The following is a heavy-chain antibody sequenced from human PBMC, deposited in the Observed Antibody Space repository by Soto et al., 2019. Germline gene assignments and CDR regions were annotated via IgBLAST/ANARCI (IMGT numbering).Heavy chain of an antibody. CDR3: PRAIKYGEYSRWFDP. CDR1: GYTFTSYD. J-gene: IGHJ5*02. CDR2: MNPNSGNT. Sequence: QVQLVQSGAEVKKPGASVKVSCKASGYTFTSYDINWVRQATGQGLEYLGWMNPNSGNTGYVQKFQGRVTMTRHTCQNTAYMELGSLRFQDRPAYYYPRAIKYGEYSRWFDPWGQGTLVTVSS. D-gene: IGHD4-17*01. V-gene: IGHV1-8*01.